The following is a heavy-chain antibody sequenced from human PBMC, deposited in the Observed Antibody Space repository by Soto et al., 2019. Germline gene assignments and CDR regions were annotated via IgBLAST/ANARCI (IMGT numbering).Heavy chain of an antibody. CDR1: GFTFSSYA. CDR3: ARARGTYYEFWSGYDYDY. J-gene: IGHJ4*02. CDR2: ISYDGSNK. Sequence: HVQLVESGGGVVQPGRSLRLSCAASGFTFSSYAMYWVRQAPGKGLEWVAVISYDGSNKHYADSVKGRFTISRDTSKNTLYLQMNSLRAEDTAVYYCARARGTYYEFWSGYDYDYWGLGTLVTVSS. D-gene: IGHD3-3*01. V-gene: IGHV3-30-3*01.